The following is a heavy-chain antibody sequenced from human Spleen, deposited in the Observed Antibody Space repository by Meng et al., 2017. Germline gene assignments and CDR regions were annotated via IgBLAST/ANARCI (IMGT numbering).Heavy chain of an antibody. CDR1: GGSFSGYY. D-gene: IGHD4-11*01. CDR3: ARGPTTMAHDFDY. J-gene: IGHJ4*02. V-gene: IGHV4-34*01. Sequence: QVQLQQWGAGLLKPSETLSLTCAVYGGSFSGYYWSWIRQPPGKGLEWIGEISQGSGRTNYNPSLESRATISVDTSQNNLSLKLSSVTAADSAVYYCARGPTTMAHDFDYWGQGTLVTVSS. CDR2: ISQGSGRT.